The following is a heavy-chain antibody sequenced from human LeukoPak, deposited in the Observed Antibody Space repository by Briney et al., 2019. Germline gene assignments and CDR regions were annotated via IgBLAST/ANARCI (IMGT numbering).Heavy chain of an antibody. CDR3: ARGSNWNDEGGRFDP. CDR2: INAGNGNT. V-gene: IGHV1-3*01. CDR1: GYTFTSYA. D-gene: IGHD1-1*01. J-gene: IGHJ5*02. Sequence: ASVKVSCKASGYTFTSYAMHWVRQAPGQRLEWMGWINAGNGNTKYSQKFQGRVTITRDTSASTAYMELSSLRSEDTAVYYCARGSNWNDEGGRFDPWGQGTLDTVSS.